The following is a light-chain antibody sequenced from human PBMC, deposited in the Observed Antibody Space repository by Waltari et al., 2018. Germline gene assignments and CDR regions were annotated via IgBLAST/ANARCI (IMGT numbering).Light chain of an antibody. V-gene: IGKV1-39*01. CDR3: QHGYGTP. Sequence: DIQMTQSPSSLSASAGDRVTITCRASQGISTYLNWYQQKPGKAPKRLIYAASSLESGVPSRFSGSGSGTDFTLTISSLQPEDVATYYCQHGYGTPFGGGTKVEIK. CDR1: QGISTY. J-gene: IGKJ4*01. CDR2: AAS.